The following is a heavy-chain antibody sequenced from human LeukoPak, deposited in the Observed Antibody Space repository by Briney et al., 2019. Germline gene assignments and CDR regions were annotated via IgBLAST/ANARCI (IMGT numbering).Heavy chain of an antibody. J-gene: IGHJ4*02. CDR2: ILGSGGST. Sequence: GGSLRLSLAASGLTFSNYAMSWVRQAPGKGLEWVSAILGSGGSTYYADSVKGRFTVSRDSSRSTLYLQMKSLRAEDTALYYCAKWGDYDVLTGYYVPDYWGQGTRVTVSS. D-gene: IGHD3-9*01. CDR1: GLTFSNYA. V-gene: IGHV3-23*01. CDR3: AKWGDYDVLTGYYVPDY.